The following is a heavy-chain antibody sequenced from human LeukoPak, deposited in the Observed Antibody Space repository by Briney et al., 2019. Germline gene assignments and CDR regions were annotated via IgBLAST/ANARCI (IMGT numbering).Heavy chain of an antibody. CDR1: GFTFSSYW. V-gene: IGHV3-74*01. J-gene: IGHJ4*01. CDR3: VREGFYFFDF. Sequence: GGSLRLSCAASGFTFSSYWMHWVRHAPGKGLVWVSRINSDGSSTSYADSVRGRFTIFRDNAKDSVYLQMNSLRAEDSATYYCVREGFYFFDFWGQGTLVTVSS. CDR2: INSDGSST.